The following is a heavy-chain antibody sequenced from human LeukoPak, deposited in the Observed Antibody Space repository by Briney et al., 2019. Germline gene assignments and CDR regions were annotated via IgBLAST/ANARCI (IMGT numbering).Heavy chain of an antibody. D-gene: IGHD2-15*01. J-gene: IGHJ3*01. CDR3: ATLGYCSAGSC. CDR1: GGSISSSSYY. V-gene: IGHV4-39*01. Sequence: PSETLSLTCTVSGGSISSSSYYWGWIRQPPGKGLEWIGSIYYSGSTYYNPSLKSRVTISIDTSKNQFSLKLSSVTAADTAVYYCATLGYCSAGSCWGQGTMVTVSS. CDR2: IYYSGST.